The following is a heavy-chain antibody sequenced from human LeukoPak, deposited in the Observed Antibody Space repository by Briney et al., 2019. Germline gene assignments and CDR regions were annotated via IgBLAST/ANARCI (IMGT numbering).Heavy chain of an antibody. CDR2: VRSNGDTT. D-gene: IGHD7-27*01. V-gene: IGHV3-23*01. CDR1: GFTFGSIA. J-gene: IGHJ4*02. CDR3: AKGQKLGDGVFES. Sequence: PGGSLRLSCAASGFTFGSIAMTWVRQAPGKGLEWVSTVRSNGDTTYNADSVKGRFTISRDNSKNTVYLEMKSLRVEDTAIYYCAKGQKLGDGVFESWGQGTLVTVSS.